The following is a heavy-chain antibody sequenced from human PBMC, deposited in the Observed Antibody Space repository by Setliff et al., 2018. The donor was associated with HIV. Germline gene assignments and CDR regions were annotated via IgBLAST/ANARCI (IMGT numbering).Heavy chain of an antibody. V-gene: IGHV4-38-2*02. J-gene: IGHJ6*03. Sequence: GSLRLSCAASGFTFSDYYMSWIRQPPGKGLEWIGSIDYSGNTHYNPSLKSRVTISVDTSENQFSLKLTSVTAADTAMYFCARDATSEGYMDVWGKGTTVTVSS. CDR2: IDYSGNT. CDR3: ARDATSEGYMDV. CDR1: GFTFSDYY.